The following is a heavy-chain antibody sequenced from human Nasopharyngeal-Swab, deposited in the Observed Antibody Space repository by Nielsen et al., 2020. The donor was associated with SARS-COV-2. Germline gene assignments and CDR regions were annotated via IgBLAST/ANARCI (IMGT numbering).Heavy chain of an antibody. CDR1: GASIAYSTFY. CDR2: IYYNGNT. CDR3: VRSSSWYYFDY. J-gene: IGHJ4*02. V-gene: IGHV4-39*01. D-gene: IGHD6-13*01. Sequence: SETLSLTCPVSGASIAYSTFYWGWIRQPPGKGLEWIGNIYYNGNTYQNPSLKSRLTISVDKSKNQFSLQLSSVTAADTAVYYCVRSSSWYYFDYWAQGTQVTVSS.